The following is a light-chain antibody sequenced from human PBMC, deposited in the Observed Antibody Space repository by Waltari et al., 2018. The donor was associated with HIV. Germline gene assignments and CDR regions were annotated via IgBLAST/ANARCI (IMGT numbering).Light chain of an antibody. CDR2: SNN. CDR3: ASWEDSLHGPV. J-gene: IGLJ2*01. V-gene: IGLV1-44*01. CDR1: SSNIGNNP. Sequence: QSVLTQPPSASGTPGQRVTISCSGSSSNIGNNPVEWYQQLPGTAPKLLIYSNNQRPSGVPDRISCSKSGTSASLAIGGLQSDDEADYYCASWEDSLHGPVFGGGTKLTVL.